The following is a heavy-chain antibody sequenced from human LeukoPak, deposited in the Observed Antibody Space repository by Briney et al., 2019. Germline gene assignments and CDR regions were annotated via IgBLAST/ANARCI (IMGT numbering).Heavy chain of an antibody. CDR3: ASPGAAAANGMDV. J-gene: IGHJ6*02. CDR2: ISGSGGST. V-gene: IGHV3-23*01. CDR1: GFTFSSYA. Sequence: GGSLRLSCTASGFTFSSYAMSWVRQAPGQGLEWVSAISGSGGSTYYADSVKGRFTISRDNSENTPYLQLNSLRAEGTAVYYCASPGAAAANGMDVWGQGTTVTVSS. D-gene: IGHD6-13*01.